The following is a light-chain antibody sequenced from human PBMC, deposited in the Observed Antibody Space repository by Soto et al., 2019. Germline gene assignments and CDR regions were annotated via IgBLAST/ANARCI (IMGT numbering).Light chain of an antibody. Sequence: QSALTQPPSASGSPGQSVASSCTGTSSDVGGYNYVSWYQQHPGKAPKLMIYEVNKRPSGVPDRFSGSKSGNTASLIVSGLQAEDEADYYCSSYAGSSNVFGTGTKVTVL. V-gene: IGLV2-8*01. CDR1: SSDVGGYNY. J-gene: IGLJ1*01. CDR3: SSYAGSSNV. CDR2: EVN.